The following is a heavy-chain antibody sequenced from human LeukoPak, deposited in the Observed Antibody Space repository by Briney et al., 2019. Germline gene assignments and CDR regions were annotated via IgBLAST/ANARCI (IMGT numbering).Heavy chain of an antibody. CDR3: ARGPIIVLWFGESSNSYYYYMDV. CDR2: MNPNRGNT. J-gene: IGHJ6*03. D-gene: IGHD3-10*01. V-gene: IGHV1-8*01. CDR1: GYTFTSYD. Sequence: ASVKVSCKASGYTFTSYDINWVRQATGQGLEWMGWMNPNRGNTGYAQKFQGRVTMTRNTSISTAYMELSSLRSEDTAVYYCARGPIIVLWFGESSNSYYYYMDVWGKGPTVTISS.